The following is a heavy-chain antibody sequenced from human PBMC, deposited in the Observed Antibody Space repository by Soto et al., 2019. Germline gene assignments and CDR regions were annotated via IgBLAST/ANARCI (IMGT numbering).Heavy chain of an antibody. CDR1: GYTFTSYD. J-gene: IGHJ4*02. D-gene: IGHD2-2*01. Sequence: ASVKVSCKASGYTFTSYDINWVRQATGQGLEWMGWMNPNSGNTGYAQKFQGRVTMTRNTSISTAYMELSSLRSEDTAVYYCARIGYCSSTSCSKRGLLDYWGQGTLVTVSS. V-gene: IGHV1-8*01. CDR2: MNPNSGNT. CDR3: ARIGYCSSTSCSKRGLLDY.